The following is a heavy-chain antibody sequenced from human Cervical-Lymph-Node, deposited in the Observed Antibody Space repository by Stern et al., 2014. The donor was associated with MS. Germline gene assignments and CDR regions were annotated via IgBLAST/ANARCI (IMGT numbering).Heavy chain of an antibody. V-gene: IGHV1-8*01. Sequence: VQLVESGAEVKKPGASVKVSCKASGYTFTSYDINWVRQATGPGLEWMGWMNPNSDNTDYAQKFQGRVTMTRNTSISTAYMELSSLRSEDTAVYYCARGPLLLTPSGSLDYWGQGTLVTVSS. J-gene: IGHJ4*02. CDR3: ARGPLLLTPSGSLDY. CDR2: MNPNSDNT. CDR1: GYTFTSYD. D-gene: IGHD6-19*01.